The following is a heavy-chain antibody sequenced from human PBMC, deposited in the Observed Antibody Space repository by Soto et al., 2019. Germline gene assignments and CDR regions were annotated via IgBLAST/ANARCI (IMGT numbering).Heavy chain of an antibody. CDR3: AKDTDIVPTICDY. CDR1: VFTFSSYA. Sequence: PRWSLRLSCAASVFTFSSYAMSWFRQAPGKGLEWVSVISGSGDSTYYADSVKGRFTISRDNSKNTLYLQMNSLRAEDTAVYYCAKDTDIVPTICDYWGQGTLVTVSS. V-gene: IGHV3-23*01. D-gene: IGHD5-12*01. J-gene: IGHJ4*02. CDR2: ISGSGDST.